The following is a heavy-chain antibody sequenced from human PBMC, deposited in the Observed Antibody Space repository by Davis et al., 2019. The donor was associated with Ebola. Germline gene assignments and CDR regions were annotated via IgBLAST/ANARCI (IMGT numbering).Heavy chain of an antibody. J-gene: IGHJ4*02. CDR3: ARRNYLSGWYV. V-gene: IGHV4-39*01. D-gene: IGHD6-13*01. Sequence: MPSETLSLTCTASGCSISSSSYYWGWIRQPTGKGLEWIGSIYYSGSTYYNPSLNSRVTTSVDTTKNQFSLKLNSVTAADTAVYYCARRNYLSGWYVWGQGTLVTVSS. CDR1: GCSISSSSYY. CDR2: IYYSGST.